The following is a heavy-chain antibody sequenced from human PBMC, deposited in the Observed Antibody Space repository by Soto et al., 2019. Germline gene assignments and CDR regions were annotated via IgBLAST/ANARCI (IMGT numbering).Heavy chain of an antibody. CDR2: ISYDGSNK. Sequence: QVQLVESGGGVVQPGRSLRLSCAASGFTFSSYAMHWVRQAPGKGLEWVAVISYDGSNKYYADSVKGRFTISRDNSKNTLYLQMNSLRAEDTAVYYCAREGGPTYGDPETYYFNYWGQGTLVTVSS. CDR1: GFTFSSYA. J-gene: IGHJ4*02. CDR3: AREGGPTYGDPETYYFNY. D-gene: IGHD4-17*01. V-gene: IGHV3-30-3*01.